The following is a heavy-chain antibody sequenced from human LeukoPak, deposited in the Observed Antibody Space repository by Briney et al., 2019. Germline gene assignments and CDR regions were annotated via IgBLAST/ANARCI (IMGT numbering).Heavy chain of an antibody. J-gene: IGHJ4*02. CDR2: IIPIFGTA. Sequence: GSSVKVSCKASGGTFSSYAISWARQAPGQGLEWMGGIIPIFGTANYAQKFQGRVTITTDESTSTAYMELSSLRSEDTAVYYCAGSWYGPSPGNLDYWGQGTLVTVSS. CDR1: GGTFSSYA. V-gene: IGHV1-69*05. CDR3: AGSWYGPSPGNLDY. D-gene: IGHD6-13*01.